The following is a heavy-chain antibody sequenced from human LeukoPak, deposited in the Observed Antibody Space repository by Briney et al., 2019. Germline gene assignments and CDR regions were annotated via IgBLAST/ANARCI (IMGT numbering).Heavy chain of an antibody. V-gene: IGHV3-7*01. CDR3: VRGTRAFDV. Sequence: PGGSLRLSCAASGFIFSAYWMSWVRQAPGKGLEWVANIKQDGSEKYYVDSVKGRFTISRDNAKNSLYLQINSLRGDDTALYYCVRGTRAFDVWGQGTMVTVSS. CDR2: IKQDGSEK. J-gene: IGHJ3*01. CDR1: GFIFSAYW.